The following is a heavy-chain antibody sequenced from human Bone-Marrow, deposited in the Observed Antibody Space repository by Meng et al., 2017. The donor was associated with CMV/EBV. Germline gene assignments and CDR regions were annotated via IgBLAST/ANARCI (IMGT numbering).Heavy chain of an antibody. J-gene: IGHJ4*02. V-gene: IGHV4-4*02. CDR1: GSGRSGSG. D-gene: IGHD3-3*01. CDR2: IYHSGRT. Sequence: GSGRSGSGWSWLHQPAGKGVEWIGEIYHSGRTNYNPSLKGRVTISVDKSKNQFSLKLSSVTAADTAVYYCARENPYYDFWSGYYADYWGQGTLVTVSS. CDR3: ARENPYYDFWSGYYADY.